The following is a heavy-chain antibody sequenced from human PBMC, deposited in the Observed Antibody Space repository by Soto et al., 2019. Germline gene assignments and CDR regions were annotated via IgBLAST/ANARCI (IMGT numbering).Heavy chain of an antibody. J-gene: IGHJ5*02. Sequence: XXTLSLPFTVSGGSISSYYWSWIRQPPGKGLEWIGYIYYSGGTNYNPSLKSRVTISVDTSKNQFSLKLRSVTAADTAVYYCARAVPAYWFDPWGQGTLVTVSS. V-gene: IGHV4-59*08. CDR3: ARAVPAYWFDP. CDR2: IYYSGGT. CDR1: GGSISSYY. D-gene: IGHD2-2*01.